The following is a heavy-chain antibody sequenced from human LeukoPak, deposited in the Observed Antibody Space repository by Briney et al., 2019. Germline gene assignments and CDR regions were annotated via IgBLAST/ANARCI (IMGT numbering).Heavy chain of an antibody. CDR3: ARQRLGMYYFDY. V-gene: IGHV4-39*07. CDR2: IYYSGST. CDR1: GGSISSSSYY. J-gene: IGHJ4*02. Sequence: PSETLSLTCTVSGGSISSSSYYWGWIRQPPGKGLEWIGSIYYSGSTYYNPSLKSRVTISVDTSKNQFSLKLSSVTAADTAVYYCARQRLGMYYFDYWGQGTLVTVSS. D-gene: IGHD7-27*01.